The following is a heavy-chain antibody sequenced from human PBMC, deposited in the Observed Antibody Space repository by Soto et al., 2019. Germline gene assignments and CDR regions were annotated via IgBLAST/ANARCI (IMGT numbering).Heavy chain of an antibody. V-gene: IGHV3-7*03. CDR1: GFTFSGYW. CDR2: IKHDGSVQ. J-gene: IGHJ4*02. D-gene: IGHD4-4*01. CDR3: ARAPYSNAWYRFDL. Sequence: QPGGSLRLSXEASGFTFSGYWMSWVRQAPGKGLEWVADIKHDGSVQYYVDSVKGRFTTSRDNAKKLLYLQMNGLRAEDTALYYCARAPYSNAWYRFDLWGQGTLVTVSS.